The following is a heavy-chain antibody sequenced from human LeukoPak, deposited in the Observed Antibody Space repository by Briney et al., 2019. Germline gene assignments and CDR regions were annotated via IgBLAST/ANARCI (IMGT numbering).Heavy chain of an antibody. CDR1: GFTFSSYR. CDR3: ARFSVNWFDP. Sequence: GSLRLSCAASGFTFSSYRMNWVRQAPGKGLEWIGEIYHIGSTNYNPSLKSRVTISVDKSKNQFSLKLSSVTAADTAVYYCARFSVNWFDPWGQGTLVTVSS. CDR2: IYHIGST. V-gene: IGHV4-4*02. J-gene: IGHJ5*02. D-gene: IGHD2/OR15-2a*01.